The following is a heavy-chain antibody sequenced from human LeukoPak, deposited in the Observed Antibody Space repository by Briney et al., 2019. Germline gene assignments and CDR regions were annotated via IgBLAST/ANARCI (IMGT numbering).Heavy chain of an antibody. V-gene: IGHV4-59*01. CDR2: IYYSGST. J-gene: IGHJ4*02. Sequence: SETLSLTCTVSGGSISSYYWSWIRQPPGKGLEWIGYIYYSGSTNYNPSLKSRVTISVDTSKNQFSLKLSSVTAADTAVYYCARGYCSSTRCYYFDYWGQGTLVTVSS. D-gene: IGHD2-2*01. CDR1: GGSISSYY. CDR3: ARGYCSSTRCYYFDY.